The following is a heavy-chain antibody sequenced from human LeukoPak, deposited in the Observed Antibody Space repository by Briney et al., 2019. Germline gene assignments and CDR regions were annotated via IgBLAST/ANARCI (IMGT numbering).Heavy chain of an antibody. J-gene: IGHJ4*02. CDR2: IYYSGST. V-gene: IGHV4-30-4*08. Sequence: SETLSLTCTVSGGSISSGDYYWSWIRQPPGKGLEWIGYIYYSGSTYYNPSLKSRVTISVDTSKNQFSLKLSSVTAADTAVYYCAREGGDSNSDYFDYWGQGTPVTVSS. CDR1: GGSISSGDYY. CDR3: AREGGDSNSDYFDY. D-gene: IGHD4-11*01.